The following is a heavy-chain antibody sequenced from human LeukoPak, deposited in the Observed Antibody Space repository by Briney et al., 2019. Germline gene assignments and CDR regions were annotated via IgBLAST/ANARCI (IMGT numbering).Heavy chain of an antibody. CDR3: ARAYSSGWYGPHTNGMDV. D-gene: IGHD6-19*01. Sequence: GGSLRLSCAASGFTFSNAWMSWVRQAPGKGLEWVAVIWYDGSNKYYADSVKGRFTISRDNSKSTLSLQMNSLRAEDTAVYYCARAYSSGWYGPHTNGMDVWGQGTTVTVSS. V-gene: IGHV3-33*08. CDR1: GFTFSNAW. J-gene: IGHJ6*02. CDR2: IWYDGSNK.